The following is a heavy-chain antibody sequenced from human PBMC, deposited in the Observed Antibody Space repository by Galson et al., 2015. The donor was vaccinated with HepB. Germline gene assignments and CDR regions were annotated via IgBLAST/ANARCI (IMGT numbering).Heavy chain of an antibody. CDR2: ISGSGYST. J-gene: IGHJ4*02. CDR3: AKDTRFYGSGTYYNDY. V-gene: IGHV3-23*01. CDR1: GFSFSSHA. Sequence: SLRLSCAASGFSFSSHAMNWVRQAPGKGLEWVSRISGSGYSTSYADSVKGRSSISRDNSKNTLFLQMNSLRVEDTAVYYCAKDTRFYGSGTYYNDYWGQGTLVTVSS. D-gene: IGHD3-10*01.